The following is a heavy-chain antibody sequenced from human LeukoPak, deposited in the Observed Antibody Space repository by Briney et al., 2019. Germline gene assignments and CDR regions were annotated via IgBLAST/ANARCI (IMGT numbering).Heavy chain of an antibody. CDR3: ASGDFVVVVAPGVFDI. J-gene: IGHJ3*02. Sequence: SETLSLTCTVSGHSISSGYYWGWIRQPPGKGLEWIGSIYHSGSTYYNPSLKSRVTISVDTSKNQFSLKLSSVTAADTAVYYWASGDFVVVVAPGVFDIWGKGKRVTVSS. V-gene: IGHV4-38-2*02. CDR1: GHSISSGYY. CDR2: IYHSGST. D-gene: IGHD2-15*01.